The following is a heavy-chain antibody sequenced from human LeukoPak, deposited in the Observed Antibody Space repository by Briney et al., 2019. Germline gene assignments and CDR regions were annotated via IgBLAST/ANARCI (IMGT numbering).Heavy chain of an antibody. V-gene: IGHV1-69*04. CDR1: GGTFSSYA. D-gene: IGHD5-18*01. CDR2: IIPILGTA. J-gene: IGHJ3*02. CDR3: ARPDTAMVIGAFDI. Sequence: SVKVSCKASGGTFSSYAISWVRQAPGQGLEWMGRIIPILGTANYAQKFQGRVTITADKSTSTAYMELSSLRSEDTAVYYCARPDTAMVIGAFDIWGQGTMVTVSS.